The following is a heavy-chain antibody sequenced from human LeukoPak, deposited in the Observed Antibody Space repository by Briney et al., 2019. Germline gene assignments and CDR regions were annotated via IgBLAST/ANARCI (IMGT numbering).Heavy chain of an antibody. J-gene: IGHJ4*02. CDR3: AKRGVVIRVILVGFHKEAYYFES. CDR1: GITLSNYG. CDR2: ISDSGGNT. V-gene: IGHV3-23*01. D-gene: IGHD3/OR15-3a*01. Sequence: GGFLRLSCAVSGITLSNYGMSWVRQAPGKGLEWVAGISDSGGNTKYADSVKGRFTISRDNPKNTLYLQMNSLRAEDTAVYFCAKRGVVIRVILVGFHKEAYYFESWGQGALVTVSS.